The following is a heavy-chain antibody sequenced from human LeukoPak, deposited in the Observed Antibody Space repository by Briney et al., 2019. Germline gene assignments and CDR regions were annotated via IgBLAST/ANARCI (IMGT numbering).Heavy chain of an antibody. V-gene: IGHV1-18*01. CDR3: ARLYYYGSGSYPPTWWFDP. CDR2: VSAYNGKT. J-gene: IGHJ5*02. D-gene: IGHD3-10*01. CDR1: GYTFTSWG. Sequence: VASVTVSYKGSGYTFTSWGISWVRQAAGQGLEWMGWVSAYNGKTNYAQKIQGRVTMTTDTSTSTAYMELRSLRSDDTAVYYCARLYYYGSGSYPPTWWFDPWGQGTLVTVSS.